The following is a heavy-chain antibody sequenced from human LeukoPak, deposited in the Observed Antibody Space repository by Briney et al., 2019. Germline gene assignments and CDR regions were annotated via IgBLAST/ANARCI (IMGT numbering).Heavy chain of an antibody. Sequence: PAETLSLTCTVSGGSISGYYCSWIRQPPGKGLEWIGYMYYNVSSSYNPSLKSRVTISVDTSKNQFSLKLTSVTAADTAVYYCARRRYTSGQVDSWGQGTLVTVS. V-gene: IGHV4-59*08. J-gene: IGHJ4*02. CDR1: GGSISGYY. CDR2: MYYNVSS. D-gene: IGHD6-25*01. CDR3: ARRRYTSGQVDS.